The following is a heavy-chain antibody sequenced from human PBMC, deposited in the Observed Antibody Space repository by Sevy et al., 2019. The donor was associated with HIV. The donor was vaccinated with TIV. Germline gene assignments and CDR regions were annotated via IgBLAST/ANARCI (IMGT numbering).Heavy chain of an antibody. Sequence: GGSLRLSCAASGFTFSGSAMHWVHQASGKGLEWVGRIRSKANSYATAYAASVKGRFTISRDDSKNTAYLQMNSPKTEDTALYYCTRHFRDDFWSGYYRDYWGQGTLVTVSS. J-gene: IGHJ4*02. V-gene: IGHV3-73*01. D-gene: IGHD3-3*01. CDR3: TRHFRDDFWSGYYRDY. CDR1: GFTFSGSA. CDR2: IRSKANSYAT.